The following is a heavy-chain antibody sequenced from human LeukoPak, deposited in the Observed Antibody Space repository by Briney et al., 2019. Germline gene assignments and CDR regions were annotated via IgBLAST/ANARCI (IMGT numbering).Heavy chain of an antibody. Sequence: GGSLRLSCAASGFTFSSYAMHWVRQAPGKGLEWVAVILHDGSSKQYADSVKGRFTISRDNSKNTLYLQMNSLRAEETAAYYCATLSGDSHGYDYWGQGTLVTVSS. CDR2: ILHDGSSK. D-gene: IGHD5-18*01. J-gene: IGHJ4*02. CDR1: GFTFSSYA. CDR3: ATLSGDSHGYDY. V-gene: IGHV3-30*03.